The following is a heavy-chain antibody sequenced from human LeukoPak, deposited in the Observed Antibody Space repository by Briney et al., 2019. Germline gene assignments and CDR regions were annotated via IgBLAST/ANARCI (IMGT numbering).Heavy chain of an antibody. CDR3: AKTVWSRLAAGLDS. V-gene: IGHV4-38-2*01. J-gene: IGHJ4*02. CDR1: GYSISSGYY. CDR2: IYHSGST. Sequence: SETLSLTCAVSGYSISSGYYWGWIRQPPGKGLEWIGSIYHSGSTYYNPSLKSRVTISVDTSKNQFSLKLSSVTATDTAVYYCAKTVWSRLAAGLDSWGQGTLVTVSS. D-gene: IGHD2-21*02.